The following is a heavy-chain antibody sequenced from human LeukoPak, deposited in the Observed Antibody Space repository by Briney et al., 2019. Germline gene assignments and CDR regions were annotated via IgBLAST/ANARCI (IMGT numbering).Heavy chain of an antibody. CDR2: IYYSGST. CDR3: ARVQHNVFGY. D-gene: IGHD3-16*01. J-gene: IGHJ4*02. CDR1: GGSISSGGYS. Sequence: NPSETLSLTCAVSGGSISSGGYSWSWIRQPPGKGLEWIGYIYYSGSTYYNPSLKSRVTISVDTSKNQFSLKLSSVTAADTAVYYCARVQHNVFGYWGQGTLVTVSS. V-gene: IGHV4-30-4*07.